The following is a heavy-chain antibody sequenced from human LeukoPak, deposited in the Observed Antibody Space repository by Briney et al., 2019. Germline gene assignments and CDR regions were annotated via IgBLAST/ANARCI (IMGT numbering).Heavy chain of an antibody. Sequence: GGSLRLSCAASGFTFSSYWMSRVRQAPGKGLEWVANIRQDGSEKYYVDSVKGRFTISRGNAKNSLYLQMNSLRAEDTAVYYCARDRYGSGSPLYWFDPWGQGTLVTVSS. CDR1: GFTFSSYW. CDR3: ARDRYGSGSPLYWFDP. CDR2: IRQDGSEK. J-gene: IGHJ5*02. V-gene: IGHV3-7*01. D-gene: IGHD3-10*01.